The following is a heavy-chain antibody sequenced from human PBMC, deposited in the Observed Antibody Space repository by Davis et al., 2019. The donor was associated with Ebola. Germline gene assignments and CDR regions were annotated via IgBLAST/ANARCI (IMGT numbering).Heavy chain of an antibody. V-gene: IGHV3-53*01. Sequence: GGSLRLSCAVSGFSVSNSYMSWVRQAPGKGLEWVSIIYKAGLTYHQESVKGRFTISRDSSRNTPYLQLDSLRAEDTAVYYCARATPYQVLLPNYWYFDLWGRGTLVTVSS. D-gene: IGHD2-2*01. CDR3: ARATPYQVLLPNYWYFDL. CDR2: IYKAGLT. CDR1: GFSVSNSY. J-gene: IGHJ2*01.